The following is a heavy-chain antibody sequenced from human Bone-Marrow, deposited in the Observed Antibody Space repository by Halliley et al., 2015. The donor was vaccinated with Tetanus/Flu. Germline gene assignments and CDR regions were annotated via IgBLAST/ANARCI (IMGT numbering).Heavy chain of an antibody. J-gene: IGHJ6*02. D-gene: IGHD5-12*01. CDR3: ARAVWQRLPPSHYYYAMAV. CDR1: GESFSGYY. V-gene: IGHV4-34*01. CDR2: INHSGST. Sequence: LRLSCAVYGESFSGYYWNWIRQPPGKGLEWIGEINHSGSTNYNPSLKSRVTISVDTSKSQISLNLTSVTAADTAVYYCARAVWQRLPPSHYYYAMAVWGRGTTVTVSS.